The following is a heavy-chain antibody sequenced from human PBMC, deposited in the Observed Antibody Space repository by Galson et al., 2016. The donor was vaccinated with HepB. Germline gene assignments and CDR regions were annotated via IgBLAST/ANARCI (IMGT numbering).Heavy chain of an antibody. CDR1: GDSISSAVYY. Sequence: TLSLTCTVSGDSISSAVYYWSWIRQHPGQGLEWIGDIYYSGSTFYNPSLKSRLTISIETSKNQFSLKLRSVTAADTAVYYCARLGGRRARYFNAMDVWGQGTTVTVS. D-gene: IGHD2-15*01. CDR3: ARLGGRRARYFNAMDV. V-gene: IGHV4-31*03. CDR2: IYYSGST. J-gene: IGHJ6*02.